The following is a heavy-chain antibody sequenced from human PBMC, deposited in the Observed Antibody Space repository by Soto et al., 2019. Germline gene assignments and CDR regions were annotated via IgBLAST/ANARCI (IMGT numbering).Heavy chain of an antibody. CDR1: TGAFVNNA. D-gene: IGHD6-19*01. CDR2: IVPMFGTT. V-gene: IGHV1-69*18. CDR3: ARVALAGDLLGGVDS. J-gene: IGHJ4*02. Sequence: QVQLVQSGAEVKKTGSSVRVSCKASTGAFVNNAITWVRQAPGQGLELVGTIVPMFGTTHYAQTFHGKVTFTAYESTLTAFMERSGLIFDDTAVYYCARVALAGDLLGGVDSWGQGTL.